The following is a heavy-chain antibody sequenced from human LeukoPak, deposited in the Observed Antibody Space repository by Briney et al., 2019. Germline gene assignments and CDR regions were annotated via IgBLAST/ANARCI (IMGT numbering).Heavy chain of an antibody. Sequence: GGSLRLSCAASGFTFSSYSMNWVRQAPGKGLEWVSPISSSSSYIYYADSVKGRFTISRDNAKNTLFLQMNSLRAEDTAVYYCARDFLWGSGSRWGQGTLVTVSS. D-gene: IGHD3-10*01. CDR2: ISSSSSYI. CDR3: ARDFLWGSGSR. J-gene: IGHJ4*02. CDR1: GFTFSSYS. V-gene: IGHV3-21*01.